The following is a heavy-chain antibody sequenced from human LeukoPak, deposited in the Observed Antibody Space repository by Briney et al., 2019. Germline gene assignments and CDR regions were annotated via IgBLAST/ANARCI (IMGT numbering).Heavy chain of an antibody. CDR1: GFTFSSYA. D-gene: IGHD3-22*01. J-gene: IGHJ4*02. Sequence: GGCLRLSCAASGFTFSSYAMSWVRQAPGKGLEWVSAISGSGGSTYYADSVKGRFTISRDNSKNTLYLQMNSLRAEDTAVYYCAKDYYDSSGYYYFDYWGQGTLVTVSS. V-gene: IGHV3-23*01. CDR2: ISGSGGST. CDR3: AKDYYDSSGYYYFDY.